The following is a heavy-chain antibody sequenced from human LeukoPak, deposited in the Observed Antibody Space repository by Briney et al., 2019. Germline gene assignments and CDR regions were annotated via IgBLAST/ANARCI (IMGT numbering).Heavy chain of an antibody. CDR2: IFNDGTT. V-gene: IGHV3-53*01. CDR1: GFTVSSNY. Sequence: GGSLRLSCAGSGFTVSSNYMSWVRQAPGKGLEWVSVIFNDGTTYYADSVKGRFTISRDNSKNTIYLQMNSLRVDDMAVYYCARAPCSGYTCSHDFWGQGTLVTVSS. J-gene: IGHJ4*02. D-gene: IGHD2-15*01. CDR3: ARAPCSGYTCSHDF.